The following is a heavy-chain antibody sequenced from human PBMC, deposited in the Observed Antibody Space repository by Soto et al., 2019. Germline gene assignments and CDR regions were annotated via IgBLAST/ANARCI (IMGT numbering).Heavy chain of an antibody. Sequence: VGSLRLSCATSGFDFNNYDMFWVRQPTGKGLEWVSAIGTKADTFYPDSVKGRFTISRENARNSLYLQMNSLRAGDTGVYYCARSPSGSCPSGNALDIWGQGTMVTVSS. CDR1: GFDFNNYD. CDR2: IGTKADT. CDR3: ARSPSGSCPSGNALDI. J-gene: IGHJ3*02. D-gene: IGHD1-26*01. V-gene: IGHV3-13*01.